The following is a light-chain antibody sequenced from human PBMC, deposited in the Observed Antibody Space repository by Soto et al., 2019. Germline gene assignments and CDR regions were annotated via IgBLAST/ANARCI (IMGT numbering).Light chain of an antibody. V-gene: IGLV1-44*01. CDR2: SNN. J-gene: IGLJ1*01. CDR3: AAWDDSLNGPHYV. Sequence: QSVLTQPPSASVTPGQRVTISCSGSSSNIGSNTVNWYQQLPGTAPKLLIYSNNQRPSGVPDRFSGSKSGTSASLAISGLQSEDEADYYCAAWDDSLNGPHYVFGTGTKLTVL. CDR1: SSNIGSNT.